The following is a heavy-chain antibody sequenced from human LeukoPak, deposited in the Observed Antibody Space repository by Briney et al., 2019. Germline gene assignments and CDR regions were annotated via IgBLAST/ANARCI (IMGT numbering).Heavy chain of an antibody. CDR2: IYYSGST. Sequence: SETLSLTCTVSGGSISSYYWSWSRQPPGKGLEWIGYIYYSGSTNYNPSLKSRVTISVDTSKNQFSLKLSSVTAADTAVYYCARVRGTIIAVAWFDYWGQGTLVTVSS. V-gene: IGHV4-59*01. J-gene: IGHJ4*02. D-gene: IGHD6-19*01. CDR3: ARVRGTIIAVAWFDY. CDR1: GGSISSYY.